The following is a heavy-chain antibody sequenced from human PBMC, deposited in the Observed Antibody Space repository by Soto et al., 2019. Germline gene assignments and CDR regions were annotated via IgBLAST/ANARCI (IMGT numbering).Heavy chain of an antibody. J-gene: IGHJ4*02. CDR2: MKPNTANT. V-gene: IGHV1-8*02. D-gene: IGHD2-15*01. CDR1: GYTFISYD. Sequence: QVQLVQSGAEVAKPGASVKVSCKASGYTFISYDINWVRQAPGQGLEWIGWMKPNTANTGFAKKFQGRVTMTRDTPASTAYVELSGLRSEDTAVYYCARWGQNAAAGPKFDYWGQGTLVTVSS. CDR3: ARWGQNAAAGPKFDY.